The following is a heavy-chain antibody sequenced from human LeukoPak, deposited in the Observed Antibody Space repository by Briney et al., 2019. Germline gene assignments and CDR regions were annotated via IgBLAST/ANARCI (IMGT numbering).Heavy chain of an antibody. CDR2: INAGNGNT. Sequence: ASVKVSCKASGYTFTTYAMHWVRQAPGQRLEWMGWINAGNGNTNYAQKLQGRVTMTTDTSTSTAYMELRSLRSDDTAVYYCARDLTPDYDFWSGARGDWFDPWGQGTLVTVSS. CDR1: GYTFTTYA. D-gene: IGHD3-3*01. J-gene: IGHJ5*02. CDR3: ARDLTPDYDFWSGARGDWFDP. V-gene: IGHV1-3*01.